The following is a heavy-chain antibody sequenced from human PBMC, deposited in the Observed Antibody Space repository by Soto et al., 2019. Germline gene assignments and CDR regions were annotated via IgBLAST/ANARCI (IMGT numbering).Heavy chain of an antibody. Sequence: DVQLLESGGGLVQPGGSLRLSCVVSGFTFSSYAMSWVRQAPGKGPEWVSSISGSGGNIYYADSVKGRFTISRDNSKNRLHLQMNSLRAEDTAVYYCAKPASGWYPKLMNGMDVWGQGTTVTVSS. V-gene: IGHV3-23*01. D-gene: IGHD6-19*01. CDR2: ISGSGGNI. CDR3: AKPASGWYPKLMNGMDV. J-gene: IGHJ6*02. CDR1: GFTFSSYA.